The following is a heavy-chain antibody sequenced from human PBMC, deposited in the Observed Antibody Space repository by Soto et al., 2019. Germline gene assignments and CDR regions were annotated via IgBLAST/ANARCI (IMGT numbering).Heavy chain of an antibody. J-gene: IGHJ5*02. CDR1: GFTFSSYS. V-gene: IGHV3-48*01. CDR3: ARTGYEYYYGSGSYSNWFDP. D-gene: IGHD3-10*01. Sequence: GSLRLSCAASGFTFSSYSMNWVRQAPGKGLEWFSYIISSSSTIYYADSVKGRFTISRDNAKNSLYLQMNSLRAEDTAVYYCARTGYEYYYGSGSYSNWFDPWGQGTLVTVSS. CDR2: IISSSSTI.